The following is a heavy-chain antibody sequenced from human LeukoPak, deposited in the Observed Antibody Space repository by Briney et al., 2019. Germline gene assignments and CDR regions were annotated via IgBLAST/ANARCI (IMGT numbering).Heavy chain of an antibody. D-gene: IGHD4-23*01. V-gene: IGHV1-69*06. J-gene: IGHJ3*02. CDR2: IIPIFGTA. Sequence: GASVKVSCKASGGTFSSYAISWVRQAPGQGLEWMGGIIPIFGTANYAQKFQGRVTITADKSTSTAYMELSSLRSEDTAVYYCARDYGGNSGALDALDIWGQGTMVTVSS. CDR3: ARDYGGNSGALDALDI. CDR1: GGTFSSYA.